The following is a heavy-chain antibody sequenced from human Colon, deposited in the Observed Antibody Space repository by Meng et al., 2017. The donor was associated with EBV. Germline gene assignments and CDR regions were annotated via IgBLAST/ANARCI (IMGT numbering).Heavy chain of an antibody. CDR2: SYYSGST. D-gene: IGHD5-18*01. CDR1: GGSMSSGDYF. V-gene: IGHV4-30-4*01. Sequence: QVQVQESGPGLVKPSQTLSLTCTVSGGSMSSGDYFWNWIRQPPGKGLEWIGYSYYSGSTYYNPSLKSRVTISVDTSNNQFSLKLKSVTAADTAVYYCVRYSYGFDYWGQGTLVTVSS. J-gene: IGHJ4*02. CDR3: VRYSYGFDY.